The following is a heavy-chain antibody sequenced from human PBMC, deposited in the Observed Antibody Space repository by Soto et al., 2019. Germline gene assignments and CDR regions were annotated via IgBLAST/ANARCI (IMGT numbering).Heavy chain of an antibody. J-gene: IGHJ6*02. CDR1: GFSLSISGVG. V-gene: IGHV2-5*01. Sequence: GPRLVNPTQTLTVTCTFSGFSLSISGVGVGXVRQPPGKALEWLALIFSNDDKRYSPSLKSRLTITKDTSKNQVVLIMTNIDPVDTATYYCSHMRGSGLFGTDVWGQGTTVTVSS. CDR3: SHMRGSGLFGTDV. CDR2: IFSNDDK. D-gene: IGHD3-10*01.